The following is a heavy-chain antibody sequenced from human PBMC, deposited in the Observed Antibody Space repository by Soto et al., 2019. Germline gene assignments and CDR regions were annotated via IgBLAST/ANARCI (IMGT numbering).Heavy chain of an antibody. CDR1: GFTFSNYW. D-gene: IGHD4-4*01. CDR3: VTDRDYSKAY. CDR2: IKEDGSDK. Sequence: GSLRLSCAASGFTFSNYWMNWVRQAPGKGLEWVANIKEDGSDKHYVDSVKGRFTISRDNPKNSLFLQMNSLRAEDTAVYYCVTDRDYSKAYWGQGAMVTVYS. J-gene: IGHJ4*02. V-gene: IGHV3-7*01.